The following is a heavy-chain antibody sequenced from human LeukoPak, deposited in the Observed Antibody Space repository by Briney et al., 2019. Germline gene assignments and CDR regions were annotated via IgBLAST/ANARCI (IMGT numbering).Heavy chain of an antibody. J-gene: IGHJ4*02. CDR2: IYYSGST. V-gene: IGHV4-31*03. Sequence: PSQTLPLTCTVSVDSICRGGYYWSWIRQHPGRGLEWIGYIYYSGSTYYNPSLKSRVTISVDTSKNQFSLKLSSVTAAVTAVYYCAREPHYGSGRNYFDYWGQGTLVTVSS. CDR3: AREPHYGSGRNYFDY. D-gene: IGHD3-10*01. CDR1: VDSICRGGYY.